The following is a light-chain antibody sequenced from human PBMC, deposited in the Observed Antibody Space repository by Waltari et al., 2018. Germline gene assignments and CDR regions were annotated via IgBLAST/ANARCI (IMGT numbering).Light chain of an antibody. Sequence: DIQMTQSPSSLSASVGDRVIITCRASPSIRSSVNWYQQKPGTAPKLLIYAASSLQSGVPSRFSGSGSGTDFTLAISSLQPEDFVTYYCQQSYSTPRTFGQGTKVEIK. J-gene: IGKJ1*01. CDR2: AAS. V-gene: IGKV1-39*01. CDR1: PSIRSS. CDR3: QQSYSTPRT.